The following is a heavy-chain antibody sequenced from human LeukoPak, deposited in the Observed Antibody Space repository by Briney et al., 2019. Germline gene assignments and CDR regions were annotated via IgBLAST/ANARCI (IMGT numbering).Heavy chain of an antibody. Sequence: QAGGSLRLSCAASGFTFSSYAMSWVRQAPGKGLEWVSAISGSGGSTYYADSVKGRFTISRDNSKNTLYLQMNSLRAEDTAVYYCAKDAARGDFWSGYYTGMLIGGQGTLVTVSS. CDR2: ISGSGGST. J-gene: IGHJ4*02. D-gene: IGHD3-3*01. V-gene: IGHV3-23*01. CDR1: GFTFSSYA. CDR3: AKDAARGDFWSGYYTGMLI.